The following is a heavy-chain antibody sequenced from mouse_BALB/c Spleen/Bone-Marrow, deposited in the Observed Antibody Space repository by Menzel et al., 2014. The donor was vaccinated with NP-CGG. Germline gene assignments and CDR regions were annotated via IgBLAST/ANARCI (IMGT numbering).Heavy chain of an antibody. CDR2: ISSGGSYT. V-gene: IGHV5-9-4*01. J-gene: IGHJ2*01. Sequence: EVKVEESGGGLVKPGGSLKLSCAASGFTFSYYAMSWVRQSPEKRLEWVAEISSGGSYTYYPDTVTGQFTISRDNAKNTLYLEMSSLRSEDTAMYYCVRDSSGYFDYWGQGTTLTVSS. CDR3: VRDSSGYFDY. CDR1: GFTFSYYA. D-gene: IGHD3-1*01.